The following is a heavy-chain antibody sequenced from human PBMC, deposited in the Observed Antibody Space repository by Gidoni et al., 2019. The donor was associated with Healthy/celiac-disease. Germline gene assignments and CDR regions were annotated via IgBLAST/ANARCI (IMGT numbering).Heavy chain of an antibody. CDR2: NYYSGST. CDR3: ARSDFWSGYYTEYYFDY. V-gene: IGHV4-39*01. D-gene: IGHD3-3*01. J-gene: IGHJ4*02. CDR1: GGSIRRSSYS. Sequence: QLQLQESGPGLVKPSATLSLPCTVSGGSIRRSSYSWVWIRQPPGKGLECIGSNYYSGSTYYNPSLKSRVTISVDTSKNQCSLKLSSVTAADTAVYYCARSDFWSGYYTEYYFDYWGQGTLVTVSS.